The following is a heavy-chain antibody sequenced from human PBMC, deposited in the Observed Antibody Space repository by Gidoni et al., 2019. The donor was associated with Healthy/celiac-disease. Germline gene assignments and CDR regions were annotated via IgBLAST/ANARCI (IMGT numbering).Heavy chain of an antibody. CDR1: GFTFLSYG. J-gene: IGHJ4*02. D-gene: IGHD3-10*01. CDR2: ISYVGNNK. CDR3: AKEELPTVVTPGDY. V-gene: IGHV3-30*18. Sequence: QVQLVESGGGVVQPGRSLILSCAASGFTFLSYGMHWVRQAPGKGLEWVAVISYVGNNKYYADSVKGRFTISRDNPKNTLYLQMNSLRAEDTAMYYCAKEELPTVVTPGDYWGQGTLVTVSS.